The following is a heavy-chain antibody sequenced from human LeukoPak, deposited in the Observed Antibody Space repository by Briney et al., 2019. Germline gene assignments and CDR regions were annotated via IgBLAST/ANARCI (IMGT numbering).Heavy chain of an antibody. Sequence: GGSLRLSCAASGFTFSSYSMNWVRQAPGKGLEWVSYISSSSSSTIYYADSVKGRFTISRDNAKNSLFLQMNSLRAEDTAVYYCARDRGILRWFDPWGQGTLVTVSS. CDR3: ARDRGILRWFDP. V-gene: IGHV3-48*04. CDR1: GFTFSSYS. CDR2: ISSSSSSTI. D-gene: IGHD3-9*01. J-gene: IGHJ5*02.